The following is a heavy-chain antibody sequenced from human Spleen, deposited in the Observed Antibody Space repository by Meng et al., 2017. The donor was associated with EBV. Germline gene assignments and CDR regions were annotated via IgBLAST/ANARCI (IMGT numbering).Heavy chain of an antibody. J-gene: IGHJ4*02. V-gene: IGHV4-30-4*01. CDR1: VASFIRDGYY. CDR3: ARTNWSAPYNFDD. Sequence: HGRLRALGPGLGKPSPTLSPTCVVSVASFIRDGYYCSWIRQPPGKGLEWIGYIYYTESTYYNPSLKSRVAISVDTSKNQFSLNLRSVTAADTALYYCARTNWSAPYNFDDWGQGTLVTVSS. CDR2: IYYTEST. D-gene: IGHD1-1*01.